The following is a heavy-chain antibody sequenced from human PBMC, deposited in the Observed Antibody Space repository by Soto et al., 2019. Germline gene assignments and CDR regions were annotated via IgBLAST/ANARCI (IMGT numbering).Heavy chain of an antibody. J-gene: IGHJ4*02. CDR1: GFTFDDYA. D-gene: IGHD2-8*01. V-gene: IGHV3-9*01. CDR2: ISWNSGSI. Sequence: GGSLRLSCAASGFTFDDYAMHWVRQAPGKGLEWVSGISWNSGSISYADSVKGRFTISRDNAKNSLYLQMNSLRAEDTALYYCAKGLSYCTNGVCYYYFDYWGQGTLVTVSS. CDR3: AKGLSYCTNGVCYYYFDY.